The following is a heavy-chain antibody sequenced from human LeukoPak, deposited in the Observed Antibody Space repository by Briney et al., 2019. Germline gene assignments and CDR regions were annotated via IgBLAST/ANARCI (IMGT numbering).Heavy chain of an antibody. Sequence: AASVKVSCKVSGYTLTELSMHWVRQAPGKGLEWMGGFYPEDGETIYAQKFQGRVTMTEDTSTDTAYMELSSLRSEDTAVYYCARDHSKLGPFYYYYMDVWGKGTTVTVSS. J-gene: IGHJ6*03. D-gene: IGHD7-27*01. V-gene: IGHV1-24*01. CDR1: GYTLTELS. CDR3: ARDHSKLGPFYYYYMDV. CDR2: FYPEDGET.